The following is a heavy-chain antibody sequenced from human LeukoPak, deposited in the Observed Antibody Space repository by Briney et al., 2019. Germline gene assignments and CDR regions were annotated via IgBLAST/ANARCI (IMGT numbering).Heavy chain of an antibody. CDR1: GFTFSSYG. CDR2: ISYDGSNK. Sequence: PGGSLRLSCAASGFTFSSYGMHWVRQAPGKGLEWVAVISYDGSNKYYADSVKGRFTISRDNSKNTLYLQMNSLRAEDTAVYYCAKDGLVVITFEWYYFDYWGQGTLVTVSS. J-gene: IGHJ4*02. CDR3: AKDGLVVITFEWYYFDY. V-gene: IGHV3-30*18. D-gene: IGHD3-22*01.